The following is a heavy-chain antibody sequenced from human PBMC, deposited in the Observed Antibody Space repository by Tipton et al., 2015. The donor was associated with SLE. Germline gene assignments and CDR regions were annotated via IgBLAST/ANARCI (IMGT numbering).Heavy chain of an antibody. CDR1: GGSFSSYY. CDR2: IYTSGST. J-gene: IGHJ4*02. V-gene: IGHV4-4*09. Sequence: TLSLTCAVYGGSFSSYYWSWIRQPPGKGLEWIGYIYTSGSTNYNPSLKSRVTISVDTSKNQFSLKLSSVTAADTAVYYCARAYYYGSGAFDYWGQGTLVTVSS. CDR3: ARAYYYGSGAFDY. D-gene: IGHD3-10*01.